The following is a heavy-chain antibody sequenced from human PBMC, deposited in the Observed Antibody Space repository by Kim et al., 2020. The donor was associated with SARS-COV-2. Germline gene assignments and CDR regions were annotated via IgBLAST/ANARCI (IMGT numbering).Heavy chain of an antibody. J-gene: IGHJ4*02. V-gene: IGHV3-33*06. D-gene: IGHD1-26*01. CDR1: GFTFSSYG. CDR3: AKGLVGVNYPFFDY. CDR2: IWYDGSNK. Sequence: GGSLRLSCAASGFTFSSYGMHWVRQAPGKGLEWVAVIWYDGSNKYYADSVKGRFTISRDNSKNTLYLQMNSLRAEDTAVYYCAKGLVGVNYPFFDYWGQGTLVTVSS.